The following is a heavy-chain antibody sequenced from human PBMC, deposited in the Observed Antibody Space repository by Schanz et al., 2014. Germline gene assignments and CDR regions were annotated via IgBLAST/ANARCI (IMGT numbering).Heavy chain of an antibody. D-gene: IGHD2-2*01. CDR3: ARHLAESAAAAFDS. J-gene: IGHJ4*02. CDR1: GGSFSGYF. Sequence: QVQLQQWGAGLLKPSETLPLTCAVYGGSFSGYFWSWTRQSPEKGLEWIGEISHSGRTTYNPSLKSRATISVDTSKNQFFLKLSSVAAADTAVYYCARHLAESAAAAFDSWGQGTLVAVSS. CDR2: ISHSGRT. V-gene: IGHV4-34*01.